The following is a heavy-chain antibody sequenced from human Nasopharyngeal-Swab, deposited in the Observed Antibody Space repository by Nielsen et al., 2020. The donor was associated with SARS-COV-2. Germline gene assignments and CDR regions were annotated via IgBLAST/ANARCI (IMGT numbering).Heavy chain of an antibody. CDR2: ISGSGGVT. CDR3: AKDSCTNGVCYYDY. D-gene: IGHD2-8*01. CDR1: GFTFSSYA. J-gene: IGHJ4*02. Sequence: SCAASGFTFSSYAMNWVRQAPGKGLEWVSAISGSGGVTFYADSVKGRFTISRDNSKNTLYLRMNSLRAEDTAVYYCAKDSCTNGVCYYDYWGQGTLVTVSS. V-gene: IGHV3-23*01.